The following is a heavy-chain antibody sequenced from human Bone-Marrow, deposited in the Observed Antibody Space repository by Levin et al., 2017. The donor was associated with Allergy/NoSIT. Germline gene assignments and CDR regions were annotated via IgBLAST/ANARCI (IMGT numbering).Heavy chain of an antibody. V-gene: IGHV1-2*02. J-gene: IGHJ4*02. CDR3: ARESVRPTAGVRLGRY. CDR1: GYTFTDYY. CDR2: INPNSGVT. D-gene: IGHD3-10*02. Sequence: RASVKVSCQASGYTFTDYYIHWVRQTPGQGLEWMGWINPNSGVTNSSQRFQGRVTISRDTSITTAYMDVSSLRSDDTAIYYCARESVRPTAGVRLGRYWGQGSLVSVSS.